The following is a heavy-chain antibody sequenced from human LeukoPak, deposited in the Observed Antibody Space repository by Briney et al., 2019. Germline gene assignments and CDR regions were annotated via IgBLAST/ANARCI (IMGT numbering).Heavy chain of an antibody. V-gene: IGHV1-18*01. CDR2: FSTYNGVT. CDR1: GYTFTNYG. D-gene: IGHD3-16*01. Sequence: ASVRVSCKASGYTFTNYGINWVRQAPGQRPEWMGWFSTYNGVTKYAQKLKGRVTLTADTLTSTAYMELRTLISDDTATYYCAIGQGVITWGGADVYDVWGQGTTVIVSS. CDR3: AIGQGVITWGGADVYDV. J-gene: IGHJ3*01.